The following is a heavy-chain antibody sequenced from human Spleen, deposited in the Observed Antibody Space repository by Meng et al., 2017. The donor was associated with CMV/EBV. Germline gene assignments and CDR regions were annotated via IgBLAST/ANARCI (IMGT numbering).Heavy chain of an antibody. CDR1: GGTFGGFY. CDR3: ARGSNWYQLGSDY. Sequence: SETLSLTCAVYGGTFGGFYYNWIRQSPGKGLEWIGEVNHSENISYNPSLKSRVSISIDTSKNHFSLKLTSVTAADTAVYYCARGSNWYQLGSDYWGQGTQVTVSS. D-gene: IGHD6-13*01. CDR2: VNHSENI. J-gene: IGHJ4*02. V-gene: IGHV4-34*01.